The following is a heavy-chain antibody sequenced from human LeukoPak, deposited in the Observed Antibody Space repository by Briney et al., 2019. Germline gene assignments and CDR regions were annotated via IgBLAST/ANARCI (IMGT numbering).Heavy chain of an antibody. J-gene: IGHJ4*02. D-gene: IGHD3-22*01. Sequence: SETLSLTCTVSGGSISSYYWSWIRQPAGKGLEWIGRIYTSGSTNYNPSLKSRVTMSVDTSKNQFSLKLSSVTAADTAVYYCARTGSNYYDSSGYLFDYWGQGTLVTVSS. V-gene: IGHV4-4*07. CDR3: ARTGSNYYDSSGYLFDY. CDR2: IYTSGST. CDR1: GGSISSYY.